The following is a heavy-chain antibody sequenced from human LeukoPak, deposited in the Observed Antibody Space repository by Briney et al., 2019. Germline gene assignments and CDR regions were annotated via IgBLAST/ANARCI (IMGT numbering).Heavy chain of an antibody. CDR2: FSGDGGST. J-gene: IGHJ4*02. V-gene: IGHV3-43*02. D-gene: IGHD3-22*01. CDR1: GFTFDDYA. CDR3: AKDMFPYDSSGSFDY. Sequence: GGSLRLSCAASGFTFDDYAMHWVRQAPGKGLEWVSLFSGDGGSTYSADSVKGRFTISRNNSKNSLYLQMNSLRTEDTALYYCAKDMFPYDSSGSFDYWGQGTLVTVSS.